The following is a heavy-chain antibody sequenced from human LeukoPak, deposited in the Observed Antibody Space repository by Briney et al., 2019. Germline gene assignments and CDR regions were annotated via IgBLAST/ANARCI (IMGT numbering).Heavy chain of an antibody. J-gene: IGHJ5*02. CDR2: IYYIVST. CDR3: ARVTNSYYFWSGYYTESNWFDP. D-gene: IGHD3-3*01. V-gene: IGHV4-59*01. CDR1: AGFISIYY. Sequence: PETLSLTCTVSAGFISIYYWSWIRHPPGNVLEWIGYIYYIVSTNYKPCLKSRCTISVDTSKNEFCLKLSSVTAADTAVYYCARVTNSYYFWSGYYTESNWFDPWGQGTLVTVSS.